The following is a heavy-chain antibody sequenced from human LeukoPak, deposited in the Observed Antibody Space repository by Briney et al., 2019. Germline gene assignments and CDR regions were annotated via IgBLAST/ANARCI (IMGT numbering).Heavy chain of an antibody. CDR3: ASQTYYYGSGSCSY. J-gene: IGHJ4*02. V-gene: IGHV1-2*06. CDR2: INPNSGGT. D-gene: IGHD3-10*01. CDR1: GYTFTGYY. Sequence: ASVKVSCKASGYTFTGYYMHWVLQAPGQGLEWMGRINPNSGGTNYAQKFQGRVTMNRDTSISTAYMELSRLRSDDTAVYYCASQTYYYGSGSCSYWGQGTLVTVSS.